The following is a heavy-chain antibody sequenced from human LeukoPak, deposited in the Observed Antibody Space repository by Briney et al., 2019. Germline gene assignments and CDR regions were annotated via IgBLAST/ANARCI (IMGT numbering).Heavy chain of an antibody. CDR1: GFPFRNYA. CDR2: ITSSDGGT. V-gene: IGHV3-23*01. Sequence: GGSLRLSCAASGFPFRNYAMSWVRQAPGKGPEWVSAITSSDGGTHYADSVKGRFTISRDNSKNILFLQMTSLRADDTALYYCAKTATDLYYYYYMDVWGKGTTVAVSS. J-gene: IGHJ6*03. D-gene: IGHD5-12*01. CDR3: AKTATDLYYYYYMDV.